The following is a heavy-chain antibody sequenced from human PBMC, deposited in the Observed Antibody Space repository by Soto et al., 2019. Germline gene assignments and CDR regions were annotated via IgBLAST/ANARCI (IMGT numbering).Heavy chain of an antibody. D-gene: IGHD1-26*01. CDR3: ARLSGVGTTWAFDY. CDR1: GYSFTSYW. Sequence: GESLKISCKGSGYSFTSYWISWVRQMPGKGLEWMGKIDPTDSFTAYSPSFQGHVTISADRSISTAYLQWSNLKASDTAMYYCARLSGVGTTWAFDYWGQGTLVTVSS. CDR2: IDPTDSFT. V-gene: IGHV5-10-1*01. J-gene: IGHJ4*01.